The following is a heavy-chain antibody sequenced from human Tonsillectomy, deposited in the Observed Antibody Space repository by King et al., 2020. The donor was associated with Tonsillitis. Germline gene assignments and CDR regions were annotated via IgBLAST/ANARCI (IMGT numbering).Heavy chain of an antibody. CDR3: SRILDYYDSSTFGRAFDI. CDR2: IFSNDEK. Sequence: TLKESGPVLVKPTETLTLTCTVSGFSVSNNRMGVSWIRQPPGKALEWLAHIFSNDEKYCITSLKSRLTISKDTSKSRVVLTTTNMDPVDTATYYCSRILDYYDSSTFGRAFDIWGQGTMVTVSS. D-gene: IGHD3-22*01. J-gene: IGHJ3*02. CDR1: GFSVSNNRMG. V-gene: IGHV2-26*01.